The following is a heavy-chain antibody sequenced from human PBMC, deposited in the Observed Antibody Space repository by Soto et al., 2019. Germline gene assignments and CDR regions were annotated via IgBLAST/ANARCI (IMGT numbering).Heavy chain of an antibody. CDR3: ASGAVAGTYYYYYGMDV. D-gene: IGHD6-19*01. J-gene: IGHJ6*02. V-gene: IGHV1-18*01. CDR2: ISAYNGNT. Sequence: GASVKVSCKASGYTFTSYGISWVRQAPGQGLEWMGWISAYNGNTNYAQKLQGRVTMTTDTSTSTAYMELRSLRSDDTAVYYCASGAVAGTYYYYYGMDVWGQGTTVTVS. CDR1: GYTFTSYG.